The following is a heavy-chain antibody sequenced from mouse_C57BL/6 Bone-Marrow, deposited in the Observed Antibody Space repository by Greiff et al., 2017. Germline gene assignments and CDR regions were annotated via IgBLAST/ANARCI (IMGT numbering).Heavy chain of an antibody. Sequence: VQLQQSGPGLVQPSQCLSITCTVSGFSLTSYGVHWVRQSPGKGLEWLGVIWSGGRTDYNAAFISRLSISKDNSKSQVFFKMNSLQADDTARYYWARKNYDYEGYFDVWGTGTTVTVSS. CDR3: ARKNYDYEGYFDV. J-gene: IGHJ1*03. V-gene: IGHV2-2*01. CDR1: GFSLTSYG. D-gene: IGHD2-4*01. CDR2: IWSGGRT.